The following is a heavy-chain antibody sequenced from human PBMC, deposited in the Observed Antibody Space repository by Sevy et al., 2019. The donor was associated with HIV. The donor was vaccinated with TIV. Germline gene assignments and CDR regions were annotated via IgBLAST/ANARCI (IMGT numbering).Heavy chain of an antibody. CDR3: ARAYCSGGSCFSLAF. J-gene: IGHJ4*02. D-gene: IGHD2-15*01. CDR1: GCTFSTYR. CDR2: ISPHNGDT. Sequence: ASVKVSCKVSGCTFSTYRITWVRQAPGQGLQWMGWISPHNGDTNYAQKLQGRVSMITDSSTTTAYMELKSLRSDDTAVYYCARAYCSGGSCFSLAFWGQGTLVTVSS. V-gene: IGHV1-18*01.